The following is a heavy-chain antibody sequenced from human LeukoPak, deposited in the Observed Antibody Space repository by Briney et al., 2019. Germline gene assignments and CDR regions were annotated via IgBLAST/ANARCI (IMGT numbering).Heavy chain of an antibody. J-gene: IGHJ3*02. CDR3: AKDLTSYYYDSSGYLMGAFDI. CDR1: GFTFSSYW. Sequence: GGSLRLSCAASGFTFSSYWMSWVRQAPGKGLEWVANIKQDGSEKYYVDSVKGRFTISRDNAKNSLYLQMNSLRAEDTAVYYCAKDLTSYYYDSSGYLMGAFDIWGQGTMVTVSS. CDR2: IKQDGSEK. D-gene: IGHD3-22*01. V-gene: IGHV3-7*01.